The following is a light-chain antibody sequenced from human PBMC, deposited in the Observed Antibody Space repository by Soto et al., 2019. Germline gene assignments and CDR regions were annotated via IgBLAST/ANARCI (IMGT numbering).Light chain of an antibody. V-gene: IGLV2-14*01. CDR3: SSYTTKNTWV. CDR1: SSDVGGYNY. CDR2: EVT. J-gene: IGLJ3*02. Sequence: QSALTQPASVSGSPGQSITISCTGTSSDVGGYNYVSWYQQHPDKAPKLLIFEVTYRPSGVSDRFSGSKSGNTASLTISGLQAEDEAAYYCSSYTTKNTWVFGGGTQLTVL.